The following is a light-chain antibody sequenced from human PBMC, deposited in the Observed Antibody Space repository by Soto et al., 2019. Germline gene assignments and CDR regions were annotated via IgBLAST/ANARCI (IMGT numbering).Light chain of an antibody. CDR1: QSVLYSSNNKNY. CDR3: QQYYSSPPT. V-gene: IGKV4-1*01. J-gene: IGKJ1*01. CDR2: WAS. Sequence: DIVMTQSPDSLAVSLGERATINCKSSQSVLYSSNNKNYLAWYQQKPGQLPKLLIYWASTRESVVPDRFSDSGSGKDFPRTNSNQQAEDVAAYYCQQYYSSPPTFGEETKVEAK.